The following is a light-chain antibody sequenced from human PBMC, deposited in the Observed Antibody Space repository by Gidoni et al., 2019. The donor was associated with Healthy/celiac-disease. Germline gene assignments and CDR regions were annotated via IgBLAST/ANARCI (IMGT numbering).Light chain of an antibody. Sequence: QSVLTQPPSASGTPGQRVTISCSGSSSNTGSNYVYWYQQLPGTAPKLLIYRNNQRPSGVPDRFSGSKSGNAASLAISGLRYEDEADYYCAAWDDSLSGWVFGGGTKLTVL. V-gene: IGLV1-47*01. CDR3: AAWDDSLSGWV. CDR2: RNN. J-gene: IGLJ3*02. CDR1: SSNTGSNY.